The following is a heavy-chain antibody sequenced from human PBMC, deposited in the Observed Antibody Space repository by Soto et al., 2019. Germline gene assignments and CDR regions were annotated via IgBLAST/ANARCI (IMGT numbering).Heavy chain of an antibody. V-gene: IGHV3-30*04. CDR3: VGGSLLH. J-gene: IGHJ4*02. CDR1: GLTFSNYA. Sequence: GGSLRLSCAASGLTFSNYAMHWVRQAPGKGLEWVTMISHNVSIQFYADSVKGRFTISRDNSKDTLYLQMNRLTPEDTAVYYCVGGSLLHWGQGTPVTVSS. CDR2: ISHNVSIQ.